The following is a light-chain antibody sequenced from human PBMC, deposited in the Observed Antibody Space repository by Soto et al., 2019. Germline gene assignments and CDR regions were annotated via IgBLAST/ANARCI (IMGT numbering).Light chain of an antibody. CDR3: RPCSTYPVT. CDR2: KAS. V-gene: IGKV1-5*03. J-gene: IGKJ4*01. CDR1: QSISSW. Sequence: DIQMTQSPSTLSASVGDRVTITCRASQSISSWLAWYQQKPGKAPKVLIYKASSLESGVPSRFSGSGSGTEFTLTISSLQPDDFANYYCRPCSTYPVTFGGGTKVEIK.